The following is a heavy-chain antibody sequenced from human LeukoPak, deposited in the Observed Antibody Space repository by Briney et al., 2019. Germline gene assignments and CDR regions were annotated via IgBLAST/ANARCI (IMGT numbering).Heavy chain of an antibody. J-gene: IGHJ2*01. V-gene: IGHV4-59*01. CDR1: GGSISSYY. Sequence: SETLSLTCTVSGGSISSYYWSWIRQSPGKGLEWIGYIYYSGSTNYNPSLKSRVTISVDTSKNQFSLKLSSVTAADTAVYYCARVPVAGYWYFDLWGRGTLVTVPS. CDR3: ARVPVAGYWYFDL. D-gene: IGHD6-19*01. CDR2: IYYSGST.